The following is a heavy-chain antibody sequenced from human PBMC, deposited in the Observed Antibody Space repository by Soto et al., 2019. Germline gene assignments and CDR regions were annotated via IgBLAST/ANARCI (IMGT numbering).Heavy chain of an antibody. V-gene: IGHV3-33*01. D-gene: IGHD5-12*01. J-gene: IGHJ6*02. CDR1: GFTFSSYG. CDR3: ARDLLEIVATPSKWDGMDV. Sequence: QVQLVESGGGVVQPGRSLRLSCAASGFTFSSYGMHWVRQAPGKGLEWVAVIWYDGSNKYYADSVKGRFTISRDNSKNTMYLQIKSLRAEDTAVYYCARDLLEIVATPSKWDGMDVWGQGTTVTVSS. CDR2: IWYDGSNK.